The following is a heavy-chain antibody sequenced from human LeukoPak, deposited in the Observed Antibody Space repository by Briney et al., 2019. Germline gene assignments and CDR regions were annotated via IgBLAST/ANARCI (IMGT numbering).Heavy chain of an antibody. CDR3: AKDLDLVATITRN. V-gene: IGHV3-23*01. J-gene: IGHJ4*02. D-gene: IGHD5-12*01. Sequence: GGSLRLSCAASGFTFSSYAMSWVRQAPGKGLEWVSGVSGSGGSTDYADSVKGRFTISRDNSKNTLYLQMNSLRAEDTAVSYCAKDLDLVATITRNWGQGTLVTVSS. CDR1: GFTFSSYA. CDR2: VSGSGGST.